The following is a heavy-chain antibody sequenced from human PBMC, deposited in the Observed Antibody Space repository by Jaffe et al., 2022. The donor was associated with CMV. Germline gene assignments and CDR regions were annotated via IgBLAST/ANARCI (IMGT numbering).Heavy chain of an antibody. CDR2: IKQDGSEK. CDR1: GFTFSSYW. CDR3: ARDYSYYDFWSGYYPIYYYYYMDV. Sequence: EVQLVESGGGLVQPGGSLRLSCAASGFTFSSYWMSWVRQAPGKGLEWVANIKQDGSEKYYVDSVKGRFTISRDNAKNSLYLQMNSLRAEDTAVYYCARDYSYYDFWSGYYPIYYYYYMDVWGKGTTVTVSS. V-gene: IGHV3-7*03. D-gene: IGHD3-3*01. J-gene: IGHJ6*03.